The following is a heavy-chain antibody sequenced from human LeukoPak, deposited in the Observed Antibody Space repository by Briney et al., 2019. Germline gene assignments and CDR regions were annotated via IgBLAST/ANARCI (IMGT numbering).Heavy chain of an antibody. V-gene: IGHV3-7*01. CDR3: ARQRYSDY. CDR2: IKEDGSEN. CDR1: GFTFSRYW. Sequence: GGSLSLSFAASGFTFSRYWMTWVRPAPGKGLGWVVNIKEDGSENSYVESVKGRFTISRDNAKNSLYLQLNSLRAEDTAVYFCARQRYSDYWGQGTLVTVSS. D-gene: IGHD1-1*01. J-gene: IGHJ4*02.